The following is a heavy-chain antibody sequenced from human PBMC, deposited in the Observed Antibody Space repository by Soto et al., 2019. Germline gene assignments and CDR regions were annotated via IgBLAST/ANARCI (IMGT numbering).Heavy chain of an antibody. V-gene: IGHV3-48*02. CDR1: GFTFGTYS. CDR3: ARLYYDYV. J-gene: IGHJ6*02. Sequence: GGSLRLSCAGSGFTFGTYSMNWVRQAAGKGLEWIAYISYDSDTIQYADSVKGRFTISGDNAKNSLYLQMNSLRDEDTAVYYRARLYYDYVWGQGTTVTVSS. CDR2: ISYDSDTI. D-gene: IGHD3-3*01.